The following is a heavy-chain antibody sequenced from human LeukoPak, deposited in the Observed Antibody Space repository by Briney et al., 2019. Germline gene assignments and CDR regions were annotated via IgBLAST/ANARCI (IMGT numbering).Heavy chain of an antibody. CDR2: ISSSSSYI. V-gene: IGHV3-21*01. Sequence: GGSLRLSCAASGFTFSSYSMNWVRQAPGKGLEWVSSISSSSSYIYYADSVKGRFTISRDNAKNSLYLQMNSLRAEDTAVYYCARDSSGHYWPDYWGQGTLVTVSS. CDR1: GFTFSSYS. J-gene: IGHJ4*02. D-gene: IGHD3-22*01. CDR3: ARDSSGHYWPDY.